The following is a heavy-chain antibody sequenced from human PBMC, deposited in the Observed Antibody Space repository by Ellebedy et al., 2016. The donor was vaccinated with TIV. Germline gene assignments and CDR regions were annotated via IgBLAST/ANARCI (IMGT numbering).Heavy chain of an antibody. Sequence: MPSETLSLTCTVSGGSISRYYWSRIRQPPGKGLEWIGYIYYSGSTTYNPSLKSRVSISVDTSKNQFSLKLSSVTAADTAVYYCARGDSSGYFPNYFDFWGQGTLVTVSS. CDR1: GGSISRYY. V-gene: IGHV4-59*01. D-gene: IGHD3-22*01. J-gene: IGHJ4*02. CDR3: ARGDSSGYFPNYFDF. CDR2: IYYSGST.